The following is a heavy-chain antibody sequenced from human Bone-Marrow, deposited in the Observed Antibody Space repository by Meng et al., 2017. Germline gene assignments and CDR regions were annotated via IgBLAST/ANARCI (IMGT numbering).Heavy chain of an antibody. D-gene: IGHD3-22*01. Sequence: ASVKVSCKASGYTFTGYYMHWVRQAPGQGLEWMGWINPNSGGTNYAQKVQGRVTMTRDTSISTAYMELSRLRSDDTAVYYCARGRFDTYYYDSRGYWGAFDIWGQGTMVTVSS. V-gene: IGHV1-2*02. CDR2: INPNSGGT. J-gene: IGHJ3*02. CDR1: GYTFTGYY. CDR3: ARGRFDTYYYDSRGYWGAFDI.